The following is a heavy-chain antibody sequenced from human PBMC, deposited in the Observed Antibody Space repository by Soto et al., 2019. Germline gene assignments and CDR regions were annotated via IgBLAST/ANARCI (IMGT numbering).Heavy chain of an antibody. CDR1: WDSYSSNSAA. CDR3: AMGTAAAGFGY. CDR2: TYYRSKWSN. D-gene: IGHD6-13*01. Sequence: SQTLSLTCPISWDSYSSNSAALNWLRQSQSRGLEWLGRTYYRSKWSNDYAVSVKSRLTINPDTSKNQFSLHLNSVTPEDTAVYYCAMGTAAAGFGYWGQGTLVTVSS. J-gene: IGHJ4*02. V-gene: IGHV6-1*01.